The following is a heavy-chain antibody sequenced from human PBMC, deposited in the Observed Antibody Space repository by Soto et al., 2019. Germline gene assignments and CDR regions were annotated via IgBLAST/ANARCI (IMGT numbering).Heavy chain of an antibody. D-gene: IGHD4-4*01. J-gene: IGHJ4*02. CDR3: ARVASDYINSVDH. V-gene: IGHV3-23*01. CDR1: GFTFNAYA. CDR2: IGGSGGNR. Sequence: EVQLLESGGGLVQPGGSLRLSCAASGFTFNAYAMTWVRQAPGKGLEWVSAIGGSGGNRYYAASVKGRFTISRDNSKDTLDLQMNRLRVEDTAVYYCARVASDYINSVDHWGQGILVTVPS.